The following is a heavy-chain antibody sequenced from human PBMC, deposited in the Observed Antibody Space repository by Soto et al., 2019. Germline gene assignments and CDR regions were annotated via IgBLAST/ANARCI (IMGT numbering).Heavy chain of an antibody. Sequence: GGSLRLSCAASGFTFSSYAMSWVRQAPGKGLEWVSAISGSGGSTYYADSVKGRFTISRDNSKNTLYLQMNSLRAEDTAVYYCARALIAVTIIFSHGYYYDGMDFWGQGTTVTVSS. D-gene: IGHD6-19*01. CDR3: ARALIAVTIIFSHGYYYDGMDF. CDR1: GFTFSSYA. J-gene: IGHJ6*02. CDR2: ISGSGGST. V-gene: IGHV3-23*01.